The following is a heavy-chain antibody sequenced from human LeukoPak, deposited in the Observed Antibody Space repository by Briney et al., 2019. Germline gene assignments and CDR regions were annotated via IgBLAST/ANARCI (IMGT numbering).Heavy chain of an antibody. CDR2: IYYSGSI. CDR1: GASISIYY. Sequence: SETLSLTCTVSGASISIYYWSWIRHPPGKGLKWIGNIYYSGSIKYNPSLKSRVTMSVDTSKNQFSLKLSSVTAADTAIYYCARENPSGYYNRPIDYWGQGTLVTVSS. J-gene: IGHJ4*02. V-gene: IGHV4-59*01. CDR3: ARENPSGYYNRPIDY. D-gene: IGHD3-22*01.